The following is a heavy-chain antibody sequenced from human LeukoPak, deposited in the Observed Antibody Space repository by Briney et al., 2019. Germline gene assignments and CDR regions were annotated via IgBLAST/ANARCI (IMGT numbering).Heavy chain of an antibody. D-gene: IGHD3-3*01. CDR1: GFTFSNAW. CDR3: TTPGVDHGYYFDY. J-gene: IGHJ4*02. V-gene: IGHV3-15*01. Sequence: GGSLRLSCAASGFTFSNAWMSWVRQAPGKGLEWVGRIKSKTDGGTTDYAAPVKGRFTISRDDSKNTLYLQMNSLKTEDTAVYYCTTPGVDHGYYFDYWGQGTLVTVSS. CDR2: IKSKTDGGTT.